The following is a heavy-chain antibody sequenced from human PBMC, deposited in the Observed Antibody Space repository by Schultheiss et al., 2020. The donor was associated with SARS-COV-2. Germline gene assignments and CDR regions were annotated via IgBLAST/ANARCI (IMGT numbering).Heavy chain of an antibody. Sequence: ASVKISCKVSGYTLTELSMHWVRQAPGKGLEWMGGFDPEDGETIYAQKFQGRVTMTEDTSTDTAYMELSSLRSEDTAVYYCATDLFVVVPAARLPADYWGQGTLVTVSS. CDR3: ATDLFVVVPAARLPADY. CDR2: FDPEDGET. V-gene: IGHV1-24*01. J-gene: IGHJ4*02. CDR1: GYTLTELS. D-gene: IGHD2-2*01.